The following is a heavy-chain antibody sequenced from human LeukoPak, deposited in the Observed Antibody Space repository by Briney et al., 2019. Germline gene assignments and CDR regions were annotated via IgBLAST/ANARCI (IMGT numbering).Heavy chain of an antibody. J-gene: IGHJ6*02. CDR1: DGSINSYY. CDR3: ARGRSNYYGMDV. CDR2: IYYNGNT. D-gene: IGHD1-26*01. Sequence: PSETLSLTCSVSDGSINSYYWNWIRRPPGKGLEWIGYIYYNGNTNYSPSLKSRVTMSVDTSKNPFSLKVSSVTVADTAVYYCARGRSNYYGMDVWGQGTTVTVSS. V-gene: IGHV4-59*12.